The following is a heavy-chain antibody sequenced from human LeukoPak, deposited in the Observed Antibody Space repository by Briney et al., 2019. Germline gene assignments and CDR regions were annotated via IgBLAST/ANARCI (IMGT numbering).Heavy chain of an antibody. V-gene: IGHV4-4*09. Sequence: SETLSLTCTVSGGSISSYYWSWIRQPPGKGLEWIGYIYTSGSTNYNPSLKSRVTISVDTSKNQFSLKLSSVTAADTAVYYWARLPTDCSSTSCYYIAFDIWGQGTRVTVSS. D-gene: IGHD2-2*01. CDR1: GGSISSYY. CDR2: IYTSGST. CDR3: ARLPTDCSSTSCYYIAFDI. J-gene: IGHJ3*02.